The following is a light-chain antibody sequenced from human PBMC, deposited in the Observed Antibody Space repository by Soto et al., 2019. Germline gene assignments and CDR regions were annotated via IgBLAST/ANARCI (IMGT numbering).Light chain of an antibody. CDR3: QQYNRGPVT. CDR2: GAS. V-gene: IGKV3-15*01. CDR1: QSISRN. Sequence: TQSPVTLSVSPGARATLSCRASQSISRNLAWYQQKLGQAPRLLIYGASTRATGIAARFSGSGSGTEFTLTISSLQSEDFGVYYCQQYNRGPVTFGQGTKVDIK. J-gene: IGKJ1*01.